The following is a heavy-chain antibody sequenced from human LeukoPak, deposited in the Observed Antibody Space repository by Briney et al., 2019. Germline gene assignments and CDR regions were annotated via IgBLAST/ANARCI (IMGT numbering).Heavy chain of an antibody. V-gene: IGHV3-23*01. CDR1: GFTFSSYG. D-gene: IGHD2-21*01. CDR3: ARHRRTIQRFYSYYYLDI. J-gene: IGHJ6*03. Sequence: GGSLRLSCAASGFTFSSYGMSWVRQAPGKGLEWVSAISGSGGSTYYADSVKGRSTISRDNAQNSLYLQMDSLRAEDTAVYYCARHRRTIQRFYSYYYLDIWGKGTTVTVSS. CDR2: ISGSGGST.